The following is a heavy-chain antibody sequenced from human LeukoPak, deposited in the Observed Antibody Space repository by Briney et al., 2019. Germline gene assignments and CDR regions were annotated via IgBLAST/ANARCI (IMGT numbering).Heavy chain of an antibody. Sequence: VASVKVSCKVSGYTLTELSVHWVRQAPGKGLEWMGGFDPEDGETIYAQKFQGRVTMTEDTSTDTAYMELSSLRSEDTAVYYCATPGPCSSTSCYGYWYFDLWGRGTLVTVSS. CDR3: ATPGPCSSTSCYGYWYFDL. D-gene: IGHD2-2*01. CDR1: GYTLTELS. J-gene: IGHJ2*01. CDR2: FDPEDGET. V-gene: IGHV1-24*01.